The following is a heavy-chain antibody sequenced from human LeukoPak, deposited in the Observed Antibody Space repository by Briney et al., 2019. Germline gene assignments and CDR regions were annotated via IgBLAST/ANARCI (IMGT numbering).Heavy chain of an antibody. J-gene: IGHJ4*02. CDR2: MNPNSGNT. Sequence: ASVKVSCKASGYTFTSYDLNWVRQATGQGLEWIGWMNPNSGNTGYAQKFQGRVTMTRDTPISTAYMELSRLRSDDTAVYYCARGVTCGGDCYSNYWGQGTLVTVSS. D-gene: IGHD2-21*02. V-gene: IGHV1-8*01. CDR1: GYTFTSYD. CDR3: ARGVTCGGDCYSNY.